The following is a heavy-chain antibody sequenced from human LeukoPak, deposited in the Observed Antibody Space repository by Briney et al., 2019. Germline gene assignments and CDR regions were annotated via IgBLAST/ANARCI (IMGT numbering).Heavy chain of an antibody. J-gene: IGHJ4*02. CDR2: ISWNSGSI. D-gene: IGHD3-22*01. Sequence: TGGSLRLSCAASGFTFDDYAMHWVRQAPGKGLEWVSGISWNSGSIGYADSVKGRFTISRDNAKNSLYLQMNSLRAEDTALYYCAKSHIRYYYDSSGYFDYWGQGTLVTVSS. V-gene: IGHV3-9*01. CDR1: GFTFDDYA. CDR3: AKSHIRYYYDSSGYFDY.